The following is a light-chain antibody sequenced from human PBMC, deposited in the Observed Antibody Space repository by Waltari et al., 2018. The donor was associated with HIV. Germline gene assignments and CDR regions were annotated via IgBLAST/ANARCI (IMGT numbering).Light chain of an antibody. J-gene: IGLJ1*01. CDR3: NSRDSSGNLYV. V-gene: IGLV3-19*01. Sequence: SSELTQDPAVSVALGQTVRITCQGDSLRSYYASWYQQKPGQAPVLVIYGKNNRPSGIPDRCSGSSSGNTSSLTITGAQAEDEADYYCNSRDSSGNLYVFGTGTKVTVL. CDR1: SLRSYY. CDR2: GKN.